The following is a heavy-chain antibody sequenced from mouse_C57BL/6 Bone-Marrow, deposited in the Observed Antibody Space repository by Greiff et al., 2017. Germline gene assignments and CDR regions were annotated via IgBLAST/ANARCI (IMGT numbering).Heavy chain of an antibody. Sequence: VQLQQSGAELVRSGASVKLSCTASGFNIKDDYMHWVKRRPEQGLEWIGWVDPENGDTEYASKVQGKATITADTSSNTAYLQLSILTSEDTAVYYCTTGEEGDPCDYGGQGTTPTVSS. CDR2: VDPENGDT. D-gene: IGHD3-3*01. CDR1: GFNIKDDY. CDR3: TTGEEGDPCDY. V-gene: IGHV14-4*01. J-gene: IGHJ2*01.